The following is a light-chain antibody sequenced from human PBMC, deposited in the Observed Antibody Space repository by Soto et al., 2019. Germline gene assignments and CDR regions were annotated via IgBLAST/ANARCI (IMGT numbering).Light chain of an antibody. V-gene: IGKV1-8*01. CDR2: AAS. Sequence: AIRMRQSPSSVSASTGDRDTITCRASQGISRYLAWYQQKPGKAPKLLIYAASTLQSGVPSRFSGSGSGTDFTLTISCLQSEDFATYYCQQYYSYPRTFGQGTKVEIK. CDR1: QGISRY. CDR3: QQYYSYPRT. J-gene: IGKJ1*01.